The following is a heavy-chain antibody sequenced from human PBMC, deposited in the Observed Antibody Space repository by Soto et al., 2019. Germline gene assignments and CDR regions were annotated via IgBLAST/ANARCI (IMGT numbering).Heavy chain of an antibody. CDR3: ARNGPFLGGWFDP. J-gene: IGHJ5*02. CDR1: GYTFTGSY. D-gene: IGHD3-16*01. V-gene: IGHV1-2*02. Sequence: QVQLVQSGAEVKKPGASVKVSCRVSGYTFTGSYIHWVRQAPGQGLEWMGWVNPHSGDTTYAPKFQARVALTRDTSISTAYMELSSLRSDDTAVYYWARNGPFLGGWFDPWGQGTLVTGSS. CDR2: VNPHSGDT.